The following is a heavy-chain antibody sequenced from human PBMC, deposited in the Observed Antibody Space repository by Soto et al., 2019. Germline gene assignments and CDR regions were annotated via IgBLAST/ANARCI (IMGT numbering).Heavy chain of an antibody. CDR1: GYTFTSYG. Sequence: ASVKVSCKASGYTFTSYGISWVRQAPGQGLEWMGWISAYNGNTNYAQKLQGRVTMTTDTSTSTAYMELSSLRSEDTAVYYCARDSAGIAVAHDAFDIWGQGTMVTVSS. J-gene: IGHJ3*02. CDR3: ARDSAGIAVAHDAFDI. V-gene: IGHV1-18*01. D-gene: IGHD6-19*01. CDR2: ISAYNGNT.